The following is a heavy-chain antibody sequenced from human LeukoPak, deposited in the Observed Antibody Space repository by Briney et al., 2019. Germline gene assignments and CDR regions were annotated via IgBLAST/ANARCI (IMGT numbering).Heavy chain of an antibody. J-gene: IGHJ2*01. D-gene: IGHD3-16*02. CDR2: ICDSGRST. CDR3: ARDPLSARQTGYFDL. V-gene: IGHV3-23*01. CDR1: GFTFSSYA. Sequence: PGGSLRLSCAASGFTFSSYAMSWVRQAPGKGLEWVSVICDSGRSTYYADSVKGRFTISRDNSKNTLSLQMNSLKAEDTAVYHCARDPLSARQTGYFDLWGSGTLVTVS.